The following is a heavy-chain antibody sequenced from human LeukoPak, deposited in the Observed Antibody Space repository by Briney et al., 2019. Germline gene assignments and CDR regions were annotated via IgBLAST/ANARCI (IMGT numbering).Heavy chain of an antibody. Sequence: SGGSLRLSCAASGFTFSSYSMNWVRQAPGKGLEWVSAISGSGGSTYYADSVKGRFTISRDNSKNTLYLQMNSLRAEDTAVYYCAKAAEASRLRPDYFDYWGQGTLVTVSS. CDR1: GFTFSSYS. J-gene: IGHJ4*02. CDR2: ISGSGGST. V-gene: IGHV3-23*01. D-gene: IGHD4-17*01. CDR3: AKAAEASRLRPDYFDY.